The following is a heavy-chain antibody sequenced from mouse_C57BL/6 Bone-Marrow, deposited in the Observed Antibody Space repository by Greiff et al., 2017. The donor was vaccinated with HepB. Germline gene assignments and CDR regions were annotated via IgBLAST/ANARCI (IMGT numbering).Heavy chain of an antibody. CDR2: IDPENGDT. CDR1: GFNIKDDY. D-gene: IGHD4-1*01. J-gene: IGHJ3*01. CDR3: TLGRFAY. Sequence: LVESGAELVRPGASVKLSCTASGFNIKDDYMHWVKQRPEQGLEWIGWIDPENGDTEYASKFQGKATITADTSSNTAYLQLSSLTSEDTAVYYCTLGRFAYWGQGTLVTVSA. V-gene: IGHV14-4*01.